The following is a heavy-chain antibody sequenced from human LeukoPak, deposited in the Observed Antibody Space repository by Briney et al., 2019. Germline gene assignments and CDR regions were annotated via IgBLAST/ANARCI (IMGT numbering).Heavy chain of an antibody. V-gene: IGHV1-18*01. CDR1: GYTFTSYG. CDR2: ISAYNGNT. J-gene: IGHJ4*02. D-gene: IGHD3-16*01. Sequence: GASVKVSCKASGYTFTSYGISWVRQAPGQGLEWMGWISAYNGNTNYAQKLQGRVTMTTDTSTSTAYMELRSLRSDDTAVYYCARVGPYYDYVWGSYDYWGQGTLVTVSS. CDR3: ARVGPYYDYVWGSYDY.